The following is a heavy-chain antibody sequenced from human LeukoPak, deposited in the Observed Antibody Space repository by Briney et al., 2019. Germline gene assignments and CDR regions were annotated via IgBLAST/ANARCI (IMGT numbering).Heavy chain of an antibody. CDR3: ARAVAWIDP. Sequence: GGSLRLSCAASGLTFSTYGMHWVRQAPGKGLEWVAFIQNDGNDKYYADSVKGRFTISRNNSKNTLDLQMNGLRAEDTAVYYCARAVAWIDPWGQGTLVTVSS. J-gene: IGHJ5*02. CDR2: IQNDGNDK. CDR1: GLTFSTYG. V-gene: IGHV3-30*02.